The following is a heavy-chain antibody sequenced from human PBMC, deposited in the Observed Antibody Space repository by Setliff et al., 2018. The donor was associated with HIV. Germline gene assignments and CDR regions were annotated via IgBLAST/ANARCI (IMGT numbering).Heavy chain of an antibody. Sequence: PGGSLRLSCAASGFTFSSYWMSWVRQAPGKGLEWVANIKQDGSEKYYVDSVKGRFTISRDNAKNSLYLQMNSLRAEDTAVYYCATGLLAARYYYYYAMDVWGQGTTVTVSS. CDR2: IKQDGSEK. V-gene: IGHV3-7*01. CDR3: ATGLLAARYYYYYAMDV. J-gene: IGHJ6*02. D-gene: IGHD6-6*01. CDR1: GFTFSSYW.